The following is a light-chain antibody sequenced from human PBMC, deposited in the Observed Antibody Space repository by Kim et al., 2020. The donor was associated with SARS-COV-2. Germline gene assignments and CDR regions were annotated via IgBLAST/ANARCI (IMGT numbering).Light chain of an antibody. CDR3: QQYHNMQT. CDR1: QSISSN. CDR2: GAS. J-gene: IGKJ2*01. Sequence: SVAPGERAALSCRASQSISSNLAWYQQKPGQAPRLLIYGASTRATDIPVMFSGSGSGTEFTLTISSLQSEDFVVYYCQQYHNMQTFGQGTKLEI. V-gene: IGKV3-15*01.